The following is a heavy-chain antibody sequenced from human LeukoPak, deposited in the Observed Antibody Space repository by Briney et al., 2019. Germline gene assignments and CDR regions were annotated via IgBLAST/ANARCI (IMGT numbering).Heavy chain of an antibody. CDR2: ISAYNGNT. CDR1: GYTFTSYG. CDR3: ARDQYSGYGWREYYYFGMDV. V-gene: IGHV1-18*01. J-gene: IGHJ6*02. D-gene: IGHD5-12*01. Sequence: ASVRVSCKASGYTFTSYGFSWVRQAPGQGLEWMGWISAYNGNTNYAQKLQGRVTMTTDTSTSTAYMELRSLRSDDTAVYYCARDQYSGYGWREYYYFGMDVWGQGTMLTVSS.